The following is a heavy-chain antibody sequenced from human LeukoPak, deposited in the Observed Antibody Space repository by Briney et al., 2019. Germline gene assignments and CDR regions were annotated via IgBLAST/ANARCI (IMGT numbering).Heavy chain of an antibody. CDR1: GITLSTYW. J-gene: IGHJ3*02. Sequence: VGSLRLSCAGPGITLSTYWMSWIRQAPGEGLEWVGNIKQDGSEKYFVDSLRGRFTISRDNAKNSLFLQMNSLRAEDTAVYYCARDQGAFDMWGQGTMVTVSS. CDR3: ARDQGAFDM. CDR2: IKQDGSEK. V-gene: IGHV3-7*05.